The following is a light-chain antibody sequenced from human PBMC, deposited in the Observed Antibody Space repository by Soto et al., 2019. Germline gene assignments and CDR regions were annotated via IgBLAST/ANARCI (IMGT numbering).Light chain of an antibody. Sequence: ILMTQSPATLSVSPGERATLSCRASQSVSNNLAWYQQKPGQAPRLLIYDASTRATGIPARFRGSGSGTEFTLTISGLQAEDFAVYYCQQYNNWPPCTFGQGTKVEIK. V-gene: IGKV3-15*01. CDR2: DAS. CDR1: QSVSNN. CDR3: QQYNNWPPCT. J-gene: IGKJ1*01.